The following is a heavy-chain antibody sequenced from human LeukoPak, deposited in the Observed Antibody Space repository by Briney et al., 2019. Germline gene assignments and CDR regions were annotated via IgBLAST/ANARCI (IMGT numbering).Heavy chain of an antibody. V-gene: IGHV3-23*01. CDR2: ISGSGGST. CDR1: GFTFSSYA. J-gene: IGHJ4*02. D-gene: IGHD4-17*01. Sequence: PGGSLRLSCAASGFTFSSYAMSWVRQAPGKGLEWVSAISGSGGSTYYPDSVKGRFTISRDNSKNTLYLQMNSLRAEDTAVYYCAKSRDDYGDYYYFDYWGQGTLVTVSS. CDR3: AKSRDDYGDYYYFDY.